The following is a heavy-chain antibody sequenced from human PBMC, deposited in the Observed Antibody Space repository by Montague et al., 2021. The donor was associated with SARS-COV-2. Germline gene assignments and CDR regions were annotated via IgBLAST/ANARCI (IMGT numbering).Heavy chain of an antibody. J-gene: IGHJ3*02. CDR1: GGSISSNNYY. CDR2: IYDSGST. Sequence: SETLSLNCTVAGGSISSNNYYWDWIRQPPGKGLEWIGSIYDSGSTYYNPSLKSRVTISVDTSKNHFSLKLNSVTAANTAVYYCARRGRKLLPVATTIGGFDIWGQGTMVTVSS. CDR3: ARRGRKLLPVATTIGGFDI. D-gene: IGHD5-12*01. V-gene: IGHV4-39*02.